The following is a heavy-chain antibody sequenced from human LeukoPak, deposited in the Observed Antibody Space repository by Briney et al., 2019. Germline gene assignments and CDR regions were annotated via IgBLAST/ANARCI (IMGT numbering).Heavy chain of an antibody. CDR2: ISGYNGNT. CDR1: GYTFTSYG. CDR3: ARADIRAIASSGWYGFDY. Sequence: GASVKVSCKDSGYTFTSYGISWVRQAPGQGLEWMGWISGYNGNTNYAQKLQGRVTMTTDTSANTAYMELRSLRSDDTAVYYCARADIRAIASSGWYGFDYWGQGTLVTVSS. D-gene: IGHD6-19*01. J-gene: IGHJ4*02. V-gene: IGHV1-18*01.